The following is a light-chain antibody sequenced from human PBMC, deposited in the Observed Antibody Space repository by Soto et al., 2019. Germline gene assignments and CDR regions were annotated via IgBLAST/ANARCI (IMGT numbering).Light chain of an antibody. Sequence: QSALTQPASVSGSPGQSITISCTGTSSDVGGYNYVSWYQHHPGKAPKLMIYEVSNRPSGVSNRFSGSKSDDTASLTISGLQAEDEADYYCSSYTSSSTPWVFGGGTQLTVL. CDR2: EVS. J-gene: IGLJ3*02. V-gene: IGLV2-14*01. CDR3: SSYTSSSTPWV. CDR1: SSDVGGYNY.